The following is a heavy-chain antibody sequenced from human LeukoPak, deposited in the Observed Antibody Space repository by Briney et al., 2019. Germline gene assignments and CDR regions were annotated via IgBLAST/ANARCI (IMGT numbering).Heavy chain of an antibody. D-gene: IGHD2-21*01. CDR2: IYYSGST. CDR3: ARGVVAFDI. V-gene: IGHV4-39*07. J-gene: IGHJ3*02. Sequence: SETLSLTCTVSGGSISSSSYYWGWIRQPPGKGLEWIGSIYYSGSTYYNPSLKSRVTISVDTSKNQFSLKLSSVTAADTAVYYCARGVVAFDIWGQGTMVTVSS. CDR1: GGSISSSSYY.